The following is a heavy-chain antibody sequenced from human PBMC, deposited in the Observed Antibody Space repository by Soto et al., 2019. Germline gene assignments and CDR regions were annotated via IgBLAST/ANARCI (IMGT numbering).Heavy chain of an antibody. D-gene: IGHD5-12*01. CDR3: AKDYGGCEAPDT. CDR1: GDSISSNNW. Sequence: QVQLQESGPGLVKPSGTLSLTCAVSGDSISSNNWWSWVRQSPEKGLEWIGEIYHTGTTNYNPSLKGRVTISVDKSKNQCSLKLPSMTAADSAVYYCAKDYGGCEAPDTWGQGTMVTVSS. J-gene: IGHJ3*01. CDR2: IYHTGTT. V-gene: IGHV4-4*02.